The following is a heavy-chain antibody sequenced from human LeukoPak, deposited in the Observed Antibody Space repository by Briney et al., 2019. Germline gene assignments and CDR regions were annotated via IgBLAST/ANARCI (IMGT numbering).Heavy chain of an antibody. CDR3: AKETGSGSPYFDY. V-gene: IGHV3-9*01. CDR2: ISWNGGSM. D-gene: IGHD6-19*01. Sequence: GGSLRLSCAASGFTFDNYAMHWVRQAPVKGLEWVADISWNGGSMGYADSVQGRFTISRDNAKNSLYLQMNSLRAEDTALYYCAKETGSGSPYFDYWGQGTLVTVSS. J-gene: IGHJ4*02. CDR1: GFTFDNYA.